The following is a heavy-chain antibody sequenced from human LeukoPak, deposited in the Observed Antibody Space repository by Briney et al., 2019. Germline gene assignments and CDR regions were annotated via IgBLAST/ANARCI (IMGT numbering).Heavy chain of an antibody. J-gene: IGHJ4*02. CDR2: IYYSGST. Sequence: SETLSLTCTVSGGSISSSSYYWGWIRQPPGKGLEWIGSIYYSGSTYYNPSLKSRVTISVDTSKNQFSLKLSSVTAADTAVYYCARGRPKGLPHYWGQGTLVTVSS. D-gene: IGHD5-12*01. V-gene: IGHV4-39*07. CDR3: ARGRPKGLPHY. CDR1: GGSISSSSYY.